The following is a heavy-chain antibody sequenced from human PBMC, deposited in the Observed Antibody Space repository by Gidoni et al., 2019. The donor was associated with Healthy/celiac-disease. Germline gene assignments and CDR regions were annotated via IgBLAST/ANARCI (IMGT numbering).Heavy chain of an antibody. J-gene: IGHJ3*02. Sequence: QVQLVESGGGLVKPGGSLRLSCAASGFTFSDYYMSWIRQAPGKGLEWVSYISSSSSYTNYADSVKGRFTISRDNAKNSLYLQMNSLRAEDTAVYYCAREYSDCSGGSCPGDAFDIWGQGTMVTVSS. CDR3: AREYSDCSGGSCPGDAFDI. CDR2: ISSSSSYT. D-gene: IGHD2-15*01. V-gene: IGHV3-11*06. CDR1: GFTFSDYY.